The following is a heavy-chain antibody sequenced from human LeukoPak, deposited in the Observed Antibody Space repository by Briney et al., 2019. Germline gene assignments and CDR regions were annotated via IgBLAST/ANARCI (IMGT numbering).Heavy chain of an antibody. Sequence: VKVSCKTSGGTFLSHIFSWVRQAPGHGLEWMGKITPVINTANYAQTFQGRVSIYADKSTTTVYMNLSGLRPDDTAVYYCARVNLRGSNYNWFDPWGQGTRVTVSS. J-gene: IGHJ5*02. CDR3: ARVNLRGSNYNWFDP. CDR1: GGTFLSHI. V-gene: IGHV1-69*08. CDR2: ITPVINTA. D-gene: IGHD3-10*01.